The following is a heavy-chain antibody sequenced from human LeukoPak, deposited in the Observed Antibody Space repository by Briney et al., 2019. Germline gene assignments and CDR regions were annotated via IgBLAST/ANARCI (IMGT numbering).Heavy chain of an antibody. V-gene: IGHV3-23*01. CDR3: AKVAYYEILKSWFDY. Sequence: PGGSLRLSCAASGFTFSSYWMSWVRQAPGKGLEWVSAISSSGGRADNADSVKGRFTISRDNSKNTLYLQMNSLRAEDTAVYYCAKVAYYEILKSWFDYWGQGTLVTVSS. J-gene: IGHJ4*02. CDR2: ISSSGGRA. CDR1: GFTFSSYW. D-gene: IGHD3-9*01.